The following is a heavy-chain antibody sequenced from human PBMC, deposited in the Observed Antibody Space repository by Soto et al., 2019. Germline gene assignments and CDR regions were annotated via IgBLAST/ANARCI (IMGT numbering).Heavy chain of an antibody. CDR3: AHAYGGRSLY. CDR1: GFSLTTDMVG. Sequence: QITLKESGPTLVKPTQTLTLTCTFSGFSLTTDMVGVGWIRQPPGEALEWLAVIYWDDSKTYRPSLESRFTITKDTSKNQVALTMTNMDSLDTATYYCAHAYGGRSLYWGQGTLDTVSS. D-gene: IGHD1-26*01. CDR2: IYWDDSK. V-gene: IGHV2-5*02. J-gene: IGHJ4*02.